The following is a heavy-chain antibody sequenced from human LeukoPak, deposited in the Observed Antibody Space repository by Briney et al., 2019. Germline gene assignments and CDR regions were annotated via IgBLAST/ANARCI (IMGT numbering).Heavy chain of an antibody. CDR1: GGTFSSYA. CDR3: ARDQGGIQLWFTGPSEFDY. J-gene: IGHJ4*02. Sequence: ASVKVSCKASGGTFSSYAISWVRQAPGQGLEWMGRIIPILGIANYAQKFQGRVTITADKSTSTAYMELSSLRSEDTAVYYCARDQGGIQLWFTGPSEFDYWGQGTLVTVSS. CDR2: IIPILGIA. V-gene: IGHV1-69*04. D-gene: IGHD5-18*01.